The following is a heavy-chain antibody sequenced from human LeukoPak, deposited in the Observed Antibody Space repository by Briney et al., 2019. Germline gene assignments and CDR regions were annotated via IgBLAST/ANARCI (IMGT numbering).Heavy chain of an antibody. D-gene: IGHD3-22*01. Sequence: GGSLRLSCAASGFTFSSYEMNWVRRAPGKGLEWVSYISTSGSTIYHADSVKGRFTISRDNAKNSLFLQMNSLRAEDTAVYYCARRGYYDSSGYPFDYWGQGTLVTVSS. CDR2: ISTSGSTI. J-gene: IGHJ4*02. CDR1: GFTFSSYE. V-gene: IGHV3-48*03. CDR3: ARRGYYDSSGYPFDY.